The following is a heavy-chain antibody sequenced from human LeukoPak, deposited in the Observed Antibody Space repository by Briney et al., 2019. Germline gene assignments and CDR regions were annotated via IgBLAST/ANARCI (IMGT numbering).Heavy chain of an antibody. J-gene: IGHJ6*03. CDR3: AKGGYSIAAYYYYYYMDV. CDR2: IRYDGNNK. V-gene: IGHV3-30*02. Sequence: PGGSLRLSCGASGFTFSNYGMLWVRQAPGKGLDWVAFIRYDGNNKLYADSVKGRFTISRDNSKNTLYLQMNSLRAEDTAVYYCAKGGYSIAAYYYYYYMDVWGKGTTVTVSS. D-gene: IGHD6-25*01. CDR1: GFTFSNYG.